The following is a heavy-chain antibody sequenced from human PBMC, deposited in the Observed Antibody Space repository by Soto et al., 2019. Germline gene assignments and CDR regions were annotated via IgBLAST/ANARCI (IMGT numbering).Heavy chain of an antibody. CDR3: ARDGTLFTICGVGPGIDP. D-gene: IGHD3-3*01. V-gene: IGHV3-33*01. CDR1: GFNFSSYG. Sequence: QVQLVESGGGVVQPGRSLRLSCAASGFNFSSYGMHWVRQAPGKGLEWLAVIWYDGSNKYYADSVKGRFTISRDNSKNTLYLQFISLRAEDTEVYYFARDGTLFTICGVGPGIDPLGQVNLVTVSS. J-gene: IGHJ5*02. CDR2: IWYDGSNK.